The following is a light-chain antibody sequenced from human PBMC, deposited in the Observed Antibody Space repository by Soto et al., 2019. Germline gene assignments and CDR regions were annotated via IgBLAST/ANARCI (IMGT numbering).Light chain of an antibody. CDR1: QNIRTY. CDR3: QQYDDLPFT. V-gene: IGKV1-33*01. Sequence: DIQMTQSPSSLSASVGDRVTITCQASQNIRTYLNWYQQKPGQAPKLLIDDASNLGRGVPARFSGSGSGTDFTFTISSLQPEDIATYYCQQYDDLPFTFGPGTKVDIK. CDR2: DAS. J-gene: IGKJ3*01.